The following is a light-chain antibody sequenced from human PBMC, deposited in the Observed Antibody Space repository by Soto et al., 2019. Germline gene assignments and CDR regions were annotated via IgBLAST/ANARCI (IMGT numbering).Light chain of an antibody. CDR3: ATWDRSLTGEV. CDR2: DSN. CDR1: SSNIGNNY. Sequence: QSVLTQPPSVSAAPGQKVTISCSGSSSNIGNNYVSWFQQLPGTAPKLLIYDSNKRPSGIPDRFSGSKSGTSATLDITGLQTGEEADYYCATWDRSLTGEVFGGGTMLTVL. J-gene: IGLJ2*01. V-gene: IGLV1-51*01.